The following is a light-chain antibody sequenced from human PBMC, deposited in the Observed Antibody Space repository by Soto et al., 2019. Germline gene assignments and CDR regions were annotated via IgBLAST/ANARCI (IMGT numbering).Light chain of an antibody. Sequence: EIMMTQSPATLSVSPGERATLSCWASQSVGNNLAWYQQKPVQAPRLLIYYASTRATDIPARFSGSGFGTEFTLTISSLQSEDFALYYCQQYNEWPPITFGQGTRLEIK. CDR2: YAS. CDR3: QQYNEWPPIT. V-gene: IGKV3-15*01. CDR1: QSVGNN. J-gene: IGKJ5*01.